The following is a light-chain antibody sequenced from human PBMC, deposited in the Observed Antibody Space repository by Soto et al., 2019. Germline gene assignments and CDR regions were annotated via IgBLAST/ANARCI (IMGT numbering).Light chain of an antibody. CDR3: QQYGSSLIT. Sequence: IVLTQSPGTLSLSPGERATLSCRASQSVSSSYLAWYQQKPGQAPRLLIYGASSRATGIPDRFSGSGSGTDFTLTISRLEPEDFAVYYCQQYGSSLITLGGGTKV. V-gene: IGKV3-20*01. J-gene: IGKJ4*01. CDR2: GAS. CDR1: QSVSSSY.